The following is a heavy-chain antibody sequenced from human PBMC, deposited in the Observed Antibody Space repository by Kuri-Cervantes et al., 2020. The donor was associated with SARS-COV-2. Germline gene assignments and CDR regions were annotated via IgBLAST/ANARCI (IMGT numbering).Heavy chain of an antibody. Sequence: GESLKISCAASGFTFSSYAMHRVRQAPGKGLEWVAVISYDGSNKYYADSVKGRFTVSRDNSKNTLYLQMNSLRAEDTAVYYCARGFLEWLDYWGQGTLVTVSS. D-gene: IGHD3-3*01. CDR3: ARGFLEWLDY. CDR2: ISYDGSNK. CDR1: GFTFSSYA. J-gene: IGHJ4*02. V-gene: IGHV3-30-3*01.